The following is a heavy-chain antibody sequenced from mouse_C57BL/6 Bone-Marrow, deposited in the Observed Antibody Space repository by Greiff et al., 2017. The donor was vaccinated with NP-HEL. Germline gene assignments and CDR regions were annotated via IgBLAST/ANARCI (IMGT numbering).Heavy chain of an antibody. CDR2: INPSNGGT. V-gene: IGHV1-53*01. Sequence: QVQLQQPGTELVKPGASVKLSCKASGYTFTSYWMHWVKQRPGQGLEWIGNINPSNGGTNYNEKFKSKATLTVDKSSSTAYMQLSILTSGDSAVYDCAIFRLPYAMDYWGQGTSGTVSS. CDR3: AIFRLPYAMDY. D-gene: IGHD2-2*01. CDR1: GYTFTSYW. J-gene: IGHJ4*01.